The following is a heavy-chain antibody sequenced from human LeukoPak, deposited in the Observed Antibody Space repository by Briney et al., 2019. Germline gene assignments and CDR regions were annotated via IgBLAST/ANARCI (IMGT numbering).Heavy chain of an antibody. V-gene: IGHV3-48*01. J-gene: IGHJ6*02. CDR1: GFSFSHYS. CDR3: AKNTWKSSDSGRGRMDV. Sequence: GGSLRLSCAASGFSFSHYSMTWARQASGKGREWISYIGVGGRPTNYADSVKARFTISRDDAQNSLYLQMNSLRAEDTAVYYCAKNTWKSSDSGRGRMDVWGQGTTVTVSS. D-gene: IGHD3-10*01. CDR2: IGVGGRPT.